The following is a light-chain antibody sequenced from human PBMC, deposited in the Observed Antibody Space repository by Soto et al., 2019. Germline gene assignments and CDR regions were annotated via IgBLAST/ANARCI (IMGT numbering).Light chain of an antibody. CDR3: QSYACSLSGPHVV. CDR1: NSNIGAGYD. CDR2: GNR. J-gene: IGLJ2*01. V-gene: IGLV1-40*01. Sequence: QSVLTQPPSVSGAPGQRVTISCTGSNSNIGAGYDVHWYQQLPGTAPNLPIYGNRNRPSGVRDRFCGSKSGTSASLAIAGLEAEDEDDDDCQSYACSLSGPHVVFGGGTKLTVL.